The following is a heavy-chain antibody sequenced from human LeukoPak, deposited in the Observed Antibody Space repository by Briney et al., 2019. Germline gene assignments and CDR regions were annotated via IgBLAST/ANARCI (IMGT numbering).Heavy chain of an antibody. Sequence: AWGSLRFSCAASDFTFTTYAMTWVRQGPGKGLEWGSSISGGGDITYYTDSVKGRFTISPDNSKNTLYMEMKSLRAEDTAVYYCAKASSLLRGPMVIHYFDFWGQGPLVTVSS. V-gene: IGHV3-23*01. D-gene: IGHD2-21*01. CDR2: ISGGGDIT. CDR3: AKASSLLRGPMVIHYFDF. J-gene: IGHJ4*02. CDR1: DFTFTTYA.